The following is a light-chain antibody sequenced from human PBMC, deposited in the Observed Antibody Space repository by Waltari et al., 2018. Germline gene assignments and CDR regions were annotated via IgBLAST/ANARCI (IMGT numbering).Light chain of an antibody. CDR2: EDN. J-gene: IGLJ2*01. Sequence: NVMLTQPHSVSESPGKTVTISCTRSSGSLASNYVQWYQQRPGSSPPTVIYEDNQRPSGVPLRFSGSIDSSSNSASLTISGLRTEDEADYYCQSFDSTNLVVFGGGTKLTVL. CDR1: SGSLASNY. CDR3: QSFDSTNLVV. V-gene: IGLV6-57*01.